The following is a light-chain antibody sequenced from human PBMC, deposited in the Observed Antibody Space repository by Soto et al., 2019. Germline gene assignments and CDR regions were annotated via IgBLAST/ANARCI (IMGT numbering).Light chain of an antibody. V-gene: IGKV1-5*02. CDR1: QNIDRW. CDR3: QQYNSYS. J-gene: IGKJ1*01. CDR2: HAS. Sequence: RVSHSASTVPSTKGDTVTIICRASQNIDRWVAWYQQKSGKAPKILIYHASSLETGVPSRFSGSGSGTEFTLTISSLQPDDFATYYCQQYNSYSFGQGSKVDI.